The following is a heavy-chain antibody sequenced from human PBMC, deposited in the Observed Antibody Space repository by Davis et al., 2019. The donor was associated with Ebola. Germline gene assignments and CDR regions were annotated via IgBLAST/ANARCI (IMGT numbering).Heavy chain of an antibody. D-gene: IGHD3-16*02. V-gene: IGHV2-70*11. CDR2: IDWDDDK. CDR1: GFSLSTRGMC. Sequence: SGPTLVKPTQTLTLTCTFSGFSLSTRGMCVSWIRQPPGKALEWLARIDWDDDKYYSTSLKTRLTISKDTSKNQVVLTMTNMDPVDTATYYCARLILGELSLRYYYYYGMDVWGQGTTVTVSS. J-gene: IGHJ6*02. CDR3: ARLILGELSLRYYYYYGMDV.